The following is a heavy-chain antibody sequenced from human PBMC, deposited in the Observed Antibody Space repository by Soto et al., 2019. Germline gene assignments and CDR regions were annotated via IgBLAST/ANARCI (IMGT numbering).Heavy chain of an antibody. V-gene: IGHV3-23*01. CDR3: AKDPRYVSSPHIGV. CDR1: GFTFSSYA. Sequence: HPGGSLRLSCAASGFTFSSYAMAWVRQAPGKGLEWVSTISGSGYSTYYADSVKGRFTISRDNSKNTLYLQMNSLRAEDTAVYYCAKDPRYVSSPHIGVWGQGTTVTVSS. D-gene: IGHD3-16*02. J-gene: IGHJ6*02. CDR2: ISGSGYST.